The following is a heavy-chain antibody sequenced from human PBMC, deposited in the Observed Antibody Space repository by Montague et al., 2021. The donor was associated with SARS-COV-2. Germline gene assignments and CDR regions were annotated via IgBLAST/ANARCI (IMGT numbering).Heavy chain of an antibody. D-gene: IGHD1-26*01. V-gene: IGHV4-61*01. Sequence: SETLSLTCTVSGDSVNSGSYYRSWLRQPPGKGLEWIGYIYYRGSTNYNPSFKSRVTISIDTTKNQFSLKLSSVTAADTAVYYCARDYRRDTGSPRSAMDVWGQGTTVIVSS. CDR2: IYYRGST. J-gene: IGHJ6*02. CDR3: ARDYRRDTGSPRSAMDV. CDR1: GDSVNSGSYY.